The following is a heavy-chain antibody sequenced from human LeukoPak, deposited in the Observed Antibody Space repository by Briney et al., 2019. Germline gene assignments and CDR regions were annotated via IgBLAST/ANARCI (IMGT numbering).Heavy chain of an antibody. CDR1: GGSFSGYY. D-gene: IGHD5-24*01. Sequence: PSETLSLTCAVYGGSFSGYYWSWIRQPPGKGLEWIGEINHSGSTNYNPSLKSRVTISVDTSKNQFSLKLSSVTAADTAVYYCARLGRWLQPGQTWGQGTLVTVSS. V-gene: IGHV4-34*01. J-gene: IGHJ5*02. CDR2: INHSGST. CDR3: ARLGRWLQPGQT.